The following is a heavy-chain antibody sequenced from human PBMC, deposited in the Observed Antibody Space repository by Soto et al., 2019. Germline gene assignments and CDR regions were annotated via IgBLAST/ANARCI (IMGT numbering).Heavy chain of an antibody. V-gene: IGHV1-69*13. J-gene: IGHJ4*02. Sequence: SVKVACKAYGVSFSSYAIKWVRQAPGQGLEWMGGIIPIFGTANYAQKFQGRVTITADESTSTAYMELSSLRSEDTAVYYCARVQDVDTAMDDDYWGQGTLVTVSS. CDR2: IIPIFGTA. D-gene: IGHD5-18*01. CDR1: GVSFSSYA. CDR3: ARVQDVDTAMDDDY.